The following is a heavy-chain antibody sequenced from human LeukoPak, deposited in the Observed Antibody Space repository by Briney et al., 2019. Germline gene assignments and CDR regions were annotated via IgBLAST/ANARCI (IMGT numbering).Heavy chain of an antibody. V-gene: IGHV3-21*04. Sequence: PGGSLRLSCAASGFTFSSYSMNWVRQAPGKGLEWVSSISSSSSYIYYADSVKGRFTISRDNSKNTLYLQMNSLRAEDTAVYYCAKGNYDSSYCLDYWGQGTLVTVSS. CDR3: AKGNYDSSYCLDY. CDR2: ISSSSSYI. D-gene: IGHD3-22*01. CDR1: GFTFSSYS. J-gene: IGHJ4*02.